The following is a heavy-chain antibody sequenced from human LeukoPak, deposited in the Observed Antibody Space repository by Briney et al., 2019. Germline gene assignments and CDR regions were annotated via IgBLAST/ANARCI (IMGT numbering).Heavy chain of an antibody. Sequence: PGGSLRLSCAASGFTFSSYAMSWVRQAPGKGLEWVSAISGSGGSTYYADSVKGRFTISRDNSKNTLYLQMNSLRAEDTAVYYCAEELLPFDWLPRDAFDIWGQGTMVTVSS. D-gene: IGHD3-9*01. CDR3: AEELLPFDWLPRDAFDI. CDR2: ISGSGGST. CDR1: GFTFSSYA. V-gene: IGHV3-23*01. J-gene: IGHJ3*02.